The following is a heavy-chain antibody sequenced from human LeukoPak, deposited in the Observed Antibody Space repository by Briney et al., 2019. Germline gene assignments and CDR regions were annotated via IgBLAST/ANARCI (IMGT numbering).Heavy chain of an antibody. CDR1: GFTFDDYA. V-gene: IGHV3-9*01. D-gene: IGHD1-20*01. CDR2: ISWNSGSI. J-gene: IGHJ3*02. Sequence: GGSLRLSCAASGFTFDDYAMHWVRQAPGKGLEWVSGISWNSGSIGYADSVKGRFTISRDNAKNSLYLQMNSLRAEDTALYYCAKDRGITGTNDAFDIWGQGTMVTVSS. CDR3: AKDRGITGTNDAFDI.